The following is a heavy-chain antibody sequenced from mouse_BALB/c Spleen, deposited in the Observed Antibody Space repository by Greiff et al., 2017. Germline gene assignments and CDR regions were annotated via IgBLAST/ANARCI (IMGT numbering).Heavy chain of an antibody. CDR1: GYTFSSYW. Sequence: VQLQQSGAELMKPGASVKISCKATGYTFSSYWIEWVKQRPGHGLEWIGEILPGSGSTNYNEKFKGKATFTADKSSSTAYMQLSSLTSENSAVYFCARTYDAMDYWGQGTSVTVSS. CDR3: ARTYDAMDY. J-gene: IGHJ4*01. V-gene: IGHV1-9*01. CDR2: ILPGSGST.